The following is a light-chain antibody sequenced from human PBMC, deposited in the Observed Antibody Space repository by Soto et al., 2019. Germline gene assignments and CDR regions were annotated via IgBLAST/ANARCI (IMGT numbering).Light chain of an antibody. J-gene: IGLJ1*01. CDR3: VSFAGGTYV. CDR2: DVN. CDR1: SSDVGAYIF. Sequence: QSVLTQPPSASGSPGQSVTISCTGTSSDVGAYIFVSWYQQHPGKAPKLMVYDVNRRPPGVPDRFFGSKSGNTASLTVSGLQAEDDADYYCVSFAGGTYVFGTGTTVTVL. V-gene: IGLV2-8*01.